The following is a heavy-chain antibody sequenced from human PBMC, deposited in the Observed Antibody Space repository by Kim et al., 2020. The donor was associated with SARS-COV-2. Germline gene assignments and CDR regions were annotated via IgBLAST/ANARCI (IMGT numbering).Heavy chain of an antibody. V-gene: IGHV3-15*01. CDR2: IKSKTDGGTT. CDR1: GFTFSNAW. Sequence: GGSLRLSCAASGFTFSNAWMSWVRQAPGKGLEWVGRIKSKTDGGTTDYAAPVKGRFTISRDDSKNTLYLQMNSLKTEDTAVYYCTTGSTDYYDSSNDAFDIWGQGTMVTVSS. D-gene: IGHD3-22*01. CDR3: TTGSTDYYDSSNDAFDI. J-gene: IGHJ3*02.